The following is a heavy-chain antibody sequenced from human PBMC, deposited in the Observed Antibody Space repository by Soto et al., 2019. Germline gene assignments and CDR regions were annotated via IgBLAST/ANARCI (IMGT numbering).Heavy chain of an antibody. CDR2: IYWDDDK. D-gene: IGHD3-10*01. CDR3: ARDRITMVRGVINWFDP. V-gene: IGHV2-5*02. J-gene: IGHJ5*02. Sequence: QITLKESGPTLVKPTQTLTLTCTFSGFSLSTSGVGVGWIRQPPGKALEWLALIYWDDDKRYSPSLKSRLTISKDTSKNRVVFTRTNMDPVDTATYYCARDRITMVRGVINWFDPRGQGTLVTVSS. CDR1: GFSLSTSGVG.